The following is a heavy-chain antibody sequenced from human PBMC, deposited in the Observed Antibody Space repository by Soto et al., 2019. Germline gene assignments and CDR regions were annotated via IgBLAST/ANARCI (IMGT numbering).Heavy chain of an antibody. D-gene: IGHD3-3*01. CDR2: ISDDGSDK. CDR3: AKTLRFLEFALDYYYGMAV. J-gene: IGHJ6*02. CDR1: GFTFNRYG. V-gene: IGHV3-30*18. Sequence: PGGSLRLSCVASGFTFNRYGIHWVRQAPGKGLEWVALISDDGSDKDYADSVKGRFTISRDNSKNTLYLQMNSLRPEDTAVYYCAKTLRFLEFALDYYYGMAVWGQGTRVTVSS.